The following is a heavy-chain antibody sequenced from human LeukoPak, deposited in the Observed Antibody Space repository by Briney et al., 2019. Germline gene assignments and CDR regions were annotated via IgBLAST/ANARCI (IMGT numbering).Heavy chain of an antibody. Sequence: ASVKVSCKASGGTFSSYAISWVRQAPGQGLEWMGRIIPILGIANYAQKFQGRVTITADKSTSTAYMELSSLRSEDTAVYYCAREYDSSGYPTSFDYWGQGTLVTVSS. V-gene: IGHV1-69*04. CDR3: AREYDSSGYPTSFDY. J-gene: IGHJ4*02. D-gene: IGHD3-22*01. CDR2: IIPILGIA. CDR1: GGTFSSYA.